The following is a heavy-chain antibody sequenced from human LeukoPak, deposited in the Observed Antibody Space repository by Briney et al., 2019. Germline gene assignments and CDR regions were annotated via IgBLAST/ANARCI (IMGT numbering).Heavy chain of an antibody. CDR2: INHSGST. V-gene: IGHV4-34*01. D-gene: IGHD4-23*01. CDR1: GGSFSGYY. J-gene: IGHJ4*02. CDR3: ARDGSSMVVRRYYFDY. Sequence: KATETLSLTCAVYGGSFSGYYWSWIRQPPGKGLEWIGEINHSGSTNYNPSLKSRVTISVDTSKNQFSLKLSSVTAADTAVYYCARDGSSMVVRRYYFDYWGQGTLVTVSS.